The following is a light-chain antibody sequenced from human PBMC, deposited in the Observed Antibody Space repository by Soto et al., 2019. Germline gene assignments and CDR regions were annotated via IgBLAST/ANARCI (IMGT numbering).Light chain of an antibody. CDR1: QSISSY. J-gene: IGKJ5*01. V-gene: IGKV1-39*01. CDR3: QQSYSTPPT. CDR2: AAS. Sequence: DIQMTQSPSSLSASVGDRVTITCRASQSISSYLNWYQQKPGKAPKLLIYAASSLQSGVPSRFSGSGSGTDFTLTISSLQPEDFATYYCQQSYSTPPTFGQGTGLEIK.